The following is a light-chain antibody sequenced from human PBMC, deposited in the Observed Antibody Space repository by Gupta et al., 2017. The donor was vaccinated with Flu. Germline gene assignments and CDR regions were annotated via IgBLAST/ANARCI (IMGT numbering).Light chain of an antibody. CDR3: QQSNTTPYT. V-gene: IGKV1-39*01. Sequence: DIQMTQSPSSLSASVGDRVTITCRASQSISSYLNWYQQKPGKAPKLLIYAASSLQSGVPSRFSGSGSGTDFTLKISRLQPEDVATYYCQQSNTTPYTFGQGTKLEIK. CDR1: QSISSY. J-gene: IGKJ2*01. CDR2: AAS.